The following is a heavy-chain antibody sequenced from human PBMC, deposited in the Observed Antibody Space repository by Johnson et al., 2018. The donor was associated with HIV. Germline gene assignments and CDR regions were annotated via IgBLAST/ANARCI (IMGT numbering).Heavy chain of an antibody. CDR2: ITWNGGRI. D-gene: IGHD6-6*01. V-gene: IGHV3-20*04. J-gene: IGHJ3*02. CDR1: GFKFDDYG. CDR3: AKDMRIAARPAVGAFDI. Sequence: VQVVESGGGVVRPGGSLRLSCAASGFKFDDYGMSWVRQAPGKGLEWVSGITWNGGRIGYADSVKGRFTISRDNAKNSLYLQMNSLRAEDTALYYCAKDMRIAARPAVGAFDIWGQGTMVTVSS.